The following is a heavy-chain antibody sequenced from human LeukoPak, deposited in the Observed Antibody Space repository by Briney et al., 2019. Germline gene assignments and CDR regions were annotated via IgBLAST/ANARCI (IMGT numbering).Heavy chain of an antibody. D-gene: IGHD3-10*02. J-gene: IGHJ4*02. Sequence: ETLSLTCTVSGYSISSGYYWGWIRQPPGKGLEWVSRIKGDEMTTNYADSVEGRFTISRDNAKNTVYLEINSLRAEDTAVYYCARGGLFAYYFDYWGQGTLVTVSS. V-gene: IGHV3-74*01. CDR1: GYSISSGYY. CDR3: ARGGLFAYYFDY. CDR2: IKGDEMTT.